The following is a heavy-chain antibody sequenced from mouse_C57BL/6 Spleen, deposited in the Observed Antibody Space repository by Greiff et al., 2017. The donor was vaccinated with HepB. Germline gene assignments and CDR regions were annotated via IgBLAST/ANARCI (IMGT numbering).Heavy chain of an antibody. Sequence: VQLKESGAELVKPGASVKLSCTASGFNIKDYYMHWVKQRTEQGLEWIGRIDPEDGETKYAPKFQGKATITADTASHTAYLQLSSLTSEDTAVYYCARRDYSNFYDMDYWGQGTSVTVSS. CDR2: IDPEDGET. CDR3: ARRDYSNFYDMDY. V-gene: IGHV14-2*01. CDR1: GFNIKDYY. J-gene: IGHJ4*01. D-gene: IGHD2-5*01.